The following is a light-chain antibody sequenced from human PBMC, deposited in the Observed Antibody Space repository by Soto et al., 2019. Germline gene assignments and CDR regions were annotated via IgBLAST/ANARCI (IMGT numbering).Light chain of an antibody. CDR3: QVWDSSSDRPEWV. V-gene: IGLV3-21*02. Sequence: SYELTQPPSVSVAPGQTARITCGGNNIGSKSVHWYQQKPGQAPVLVVYDDSDRPSGIPERFSGSNSGNTATLTISRVEAGDEADYYCQVWDSSSDRPEWVFGGGTKLTVL. CDR1: NIGSKS. J-gene: IGLJ3*02. CDR2: DDS.